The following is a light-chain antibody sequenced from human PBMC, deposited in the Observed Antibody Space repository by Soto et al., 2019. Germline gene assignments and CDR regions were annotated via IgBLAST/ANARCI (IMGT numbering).Light chain of an antibody. J-gene: IGKJ2*01. V-gene: IGKV3-11*01. CDR1: QSVSSY. CDR3: QQRSNWLPYT. Sequence: EIVLTQSPATLSLSPGERATLSCRASQSVSSYLAWYQQKPGQAPRLLIYDASNRSTGIPARFSGSGSGTDFTLTISSIEPEDFAVYYCQQRSNWLPYTFGQGTKLEIK. CDR2: DAS.